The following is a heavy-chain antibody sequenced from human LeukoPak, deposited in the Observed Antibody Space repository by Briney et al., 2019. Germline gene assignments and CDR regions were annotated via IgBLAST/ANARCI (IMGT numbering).Heavy chain of an antibody. CDR1: GYTFTSYG. J-gene: IGHJ6*02. CDR2: ISAYNGNT. D-gene: IGHD3-9*01. CDR3: ARDLPSYYDILTGPHTYYYYGMDV. V-gene: IGHV1-18*01. Sequence: ASVKVSCKASGYTFTSYGISWVRQAPGQGLEWMGWISAYNGNTNYAQKLQGRVTMTTDTSTSTAYMELRSLRSDDTAAYYCARDLPSYYDILTGPHTYYYYGMDVWGQGTTVTVSS.